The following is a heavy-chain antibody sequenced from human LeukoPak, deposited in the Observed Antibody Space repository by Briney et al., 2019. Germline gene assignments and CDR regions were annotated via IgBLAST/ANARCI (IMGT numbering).Heavy chain of an antibody. CDR3: AKVLMSGNFFDY. CDR1: GFTFSSYA. CDR2: ISGSGGST. Sequence: GGSLRLSCAASGFTFSSYAMSWVRQAPGKGLEWVSAISGSGGSTYYADSVKGRFTISRDNSKNTLYLRMNSLRAEDTAVYYCAKVLMSGNFFDYWGQGTLVTVSS. J-gene: IGHJ4*02. V-gene: IGHV3-23*01. D-gene: IGHD3-3*01.